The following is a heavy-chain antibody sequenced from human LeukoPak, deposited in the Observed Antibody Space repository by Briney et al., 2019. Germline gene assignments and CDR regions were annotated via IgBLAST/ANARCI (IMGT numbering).Heavy chain of an antibody. J-gene: IGHJ4*02. V-gene: IGHV4-38-2*02. CDR1: GYSISSGYY. Sequence: SETLSLTCTVSGYSISSGYYWGWIRQPPGKGLEWIGSTYHSGSTYYNPSLKSRVTISVDTSKNQFSLKLSSVTAADTAVYYCARGPSLYYDFWSGCFDYWGQGTLVTVSS. D-gene: IGHD3-3*01. CDR2: TYHSGST. CDR3: ARGPSLYYDFWSGCFDY.